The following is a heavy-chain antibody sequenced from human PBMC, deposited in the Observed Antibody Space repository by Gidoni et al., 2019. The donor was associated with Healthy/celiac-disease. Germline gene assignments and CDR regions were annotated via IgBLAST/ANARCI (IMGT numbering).Heavy chain of an antibody. D-gene: IGHD6-13*01. CDR3: AKGLTAAGPPVPSYFDY. CDR1: GFTFSSDA. J-gene: IGHJ4*02. CDR2: ISGSGGST. Sequence: EVQLLESGGGLVQPGGSLRLSCAASGFTFSSDAMSWVRQAPGKGLEWVSAISGSGGSTYYADSVKGRFTISRDNSKNTLYLQMNSLRAEDTAVYYCAKGLTAAGPPVPSYFDYWGQGTLVTVSS. V-gene: IGHV3-23*01.